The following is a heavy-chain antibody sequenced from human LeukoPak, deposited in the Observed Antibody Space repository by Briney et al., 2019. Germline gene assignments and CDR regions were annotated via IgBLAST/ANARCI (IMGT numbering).Heavy chain of an antibody. J-gene: IGHJ4*02. Sequence: GGSLRLSCAASGYTFGDYGMSWVRQVPGKGLEWVSGTNRRGDITGYADFVKGRFTISRDNAKNSLYLQMNSLRAEDTAVYYCARAPTYGPGSSFDYWGQGTLVTVSS. CDR1: GYTFGDYG. D-gene: IGHD3-10*01. CDR2: TNRRGDIT. V-gene: IGHV3-20*04. CDR3: ARAPTYGPGSSFDY.